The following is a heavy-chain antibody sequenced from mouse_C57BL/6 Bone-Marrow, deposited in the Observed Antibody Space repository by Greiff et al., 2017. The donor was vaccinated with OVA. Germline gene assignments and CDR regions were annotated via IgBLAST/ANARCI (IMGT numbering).Heavy chain of an antibody. Sequence: EVKLVESGAELVRPGASVKLSCTASGFNIKDDYMPWVKQRPEQGLEWIGRVDPENGDTEYASKFQGKATITADTSSNTAYLQLSSLTSEDTAVYYCTTFYCDYGKFADWGQGTLVTVSA. J-gene: IGHJ3*01. D-gene: IGHD2-4*01. CDR3: TTFYCDYGKFAD. V-gene: IGHV14-4*01. CDR1: GFNIKDDY. CDR2: VDPENGDT.